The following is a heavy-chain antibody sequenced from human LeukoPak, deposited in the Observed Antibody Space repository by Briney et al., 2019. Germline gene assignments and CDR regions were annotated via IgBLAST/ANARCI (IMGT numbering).Heavy chain of an antibody. V-gene: IGHV4-59*01. J-gene: IGHJ3*02. CDR3: ATLTRDFWSGYSRLKGAFDI. D-gene: IGHD3-3*01. Sequence: SETLSLTCTVSGGSISSYYWSWIRQPPGKGLEWIGYIYYSGSTNYNPSLKSRVTISVDTSKNQFSLKLSSVTAADTAVYYCATLTRDFWSGYSRLKGAFDIWGQGTMVTVSS. CDR1: GGSISSYY. CDR2: IYYSGST.